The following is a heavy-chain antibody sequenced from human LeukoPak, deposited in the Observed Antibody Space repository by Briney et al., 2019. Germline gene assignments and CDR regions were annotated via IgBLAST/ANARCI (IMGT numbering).Heavy chain of an antibody. Sequence: GGSLRLSCAASGFTFSSYGMHWVRQAPGKGLEWVAVISYDGSNKYYADSVKGRFTISRDNAKNSLYLQMNSLRAEDTALYYCARGELGGDYWGQGTLVTVSS. CDR3: ARGELGGDY. J-gene: IGHJ4*02. CDR1: GFTFSSYG. CDR2: ISYDGSNK. V-gene: IGHV3-30*03. D-gene: IGHD1-26*01.